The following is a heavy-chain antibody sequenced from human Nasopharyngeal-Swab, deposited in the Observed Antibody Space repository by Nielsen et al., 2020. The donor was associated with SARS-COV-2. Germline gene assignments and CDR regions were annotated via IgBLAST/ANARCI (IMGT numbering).Heavy chain of an antibody. V-gene: IGHV3-11*03. CDR3: ARMIFGVANAGIDV. J-gene: IGHJ6*02. D-gene: IGHD3-3*01. Sequence: WIRQPPGKGLEWVSYISSSSSYTNYADSVKGRFTISRDNAKNSLYLQMNSLRAEDTAVYYCARMIFGVANAGIDVWGQGATVTVSS. CDR2: ISSSSSYT.